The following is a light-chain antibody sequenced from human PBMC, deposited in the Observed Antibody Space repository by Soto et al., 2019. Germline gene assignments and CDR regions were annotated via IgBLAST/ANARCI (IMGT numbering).Light chain of an antibody. J-gene: IGKJ5*01. CDR3: QQSYSTLSIT. V-gene: IGKV1-39*01. Sequence: DIQMTQSPSSLSASVGDRVTITCRASESISRHLNWYQQKPGKAPNLLIYAASSLQNGIPSRFSGSGSGTDVTLTISNLQPEDFATYYCQQSYSTLSITFGQRTRLEIK. CDR2: AAS. CDR1: ESISRH.